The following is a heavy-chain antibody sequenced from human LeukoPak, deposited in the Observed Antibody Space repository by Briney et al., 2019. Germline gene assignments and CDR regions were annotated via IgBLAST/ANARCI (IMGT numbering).Heavy chain of an antibody. D-gene: IGHD1-7*01. CDR3: ARDSDPLRGNWNSRGIDY. J-gene: IGHJ4*02. CDR1: GGPIGSSFFY. Sequence: SETLSLTCAVSGGPIGSSFFYWGRIRQSPGKGLECIGTIYYSGSTYYNPSLKSRVTISVDTSKSQFSLKLSSVTAADTAVYYCARDSDPLRGNWNSRGIDYWGQGTLVTVSS. V-gene: IGHV4-39*02. CDR2: IYYSGST.